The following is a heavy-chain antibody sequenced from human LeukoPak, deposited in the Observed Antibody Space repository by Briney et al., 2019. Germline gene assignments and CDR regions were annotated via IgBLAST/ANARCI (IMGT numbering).Heavy chain of an antibody. D-gene: IGHD6-25*01. CDR1: GFTVRTYW. Sequence: GGSLRLSCAASGFTVRTYWINWVRQAPGKGLEWVANIKQDGSEIYYVDSVKGRFTISRDNAKNSLYLQMDSLRAEDTAVYYCASLPTAASYMDVWGKGTTVTVSS. V-gene: IGHV3-7*01. CDR3: ASLPTAASYMDV. CDR2: IKQDGSEI. J-gene: IGHJ6*03.